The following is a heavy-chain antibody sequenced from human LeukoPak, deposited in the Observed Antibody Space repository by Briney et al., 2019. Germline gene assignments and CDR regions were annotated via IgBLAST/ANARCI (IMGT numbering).Heavy chain of an antibody. D-gene: IGHD4-17*01. CDR1: GASLNSYY. V-gene: IGHV4-4*07. Sequence: MPSETLSLTCTVSGASLNSYYWSWIRQPAGKGLEWIGRIYSGGSTNYNPSPKSRVTLSVDISKNQFSLRLSSLTVADTAVYYCAREGRYGDYEGYWGQGTLVTVSS. CDR2: IYSGGST. J-gene: IGHJ4*02. CDR3: AREGRYGDYEGY.